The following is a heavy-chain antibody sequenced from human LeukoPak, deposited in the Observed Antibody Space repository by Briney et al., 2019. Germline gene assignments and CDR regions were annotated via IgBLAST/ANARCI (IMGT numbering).Heavy chain of an antibody. Sequence: SLLLSCAASGFTFSDYYMSWSRPAPGKGLEWVSYISSSGSTIYYADSVKGGFTICRDNAKNSLCLQMNSLRAEDTAVDYCAYDSSGCRLLGVAFDMWGEGTMVSVSS. J-gene: IGHJ3*02. CDR1: GFTFSDYY. CDR2: ISSSGSTI. V-gene: IGHV3-11*01. CDR3: AYDSSGCRLLGVAFDM. D-gene: IGHD3-22*01.